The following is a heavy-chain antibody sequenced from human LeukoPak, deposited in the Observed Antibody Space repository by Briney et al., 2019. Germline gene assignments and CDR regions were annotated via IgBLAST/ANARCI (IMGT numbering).Heavy chain of an antibody. V-gene: IGHV1-2*02. CDR3: ARRTLYYYDSSGVAFDI. Sequence: GASVKVSCKASGYTFTGYYMHWVRQAPGQGLEWMGWINPNSGGTNYAQKFQGRVTMTRDTSISTAYTELSRLRSDDTAVYYCARRTLYYYDSSGVAFDIWGQGTVVTVSS. CDR2: INPNSGGT. J-gene: IGHJ3*02. D-gene: IGHD3-22*01. CDR1: GYTFTGYY.